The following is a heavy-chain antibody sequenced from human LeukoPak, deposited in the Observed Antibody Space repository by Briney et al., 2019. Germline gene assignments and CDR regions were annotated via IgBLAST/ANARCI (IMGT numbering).Heavy chain of an antibody. CDR2: IYTSGST. Sequence: SETLSLTCTVSGGSISIYYWSWIRQPAGKGLEWIGRIYTSGSTNYNPSLNSRVPMSVDTSKNRSSLKLSSVTAADTAVYYCARASRSWYNYFDYWGQGTLVTVSS. V-gene: IGHV4-4*07. CDR1: GGSISIYY. J-gene: IGHJ4*02. CDR3: ARASRSWYNYFDY. D-gene: IGHD6-13*01.